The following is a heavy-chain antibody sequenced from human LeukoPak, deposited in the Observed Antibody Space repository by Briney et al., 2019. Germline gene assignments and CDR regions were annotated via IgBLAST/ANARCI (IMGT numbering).Heavy chain of an antibody. J-gene: IGHJ4*02. CDR3: ARAFQSLGGLSLPDY. CDR2: IHPSTGNP. CDR1: GYTFTNYA. D-gene: IGHD3-16*02. V-gene: IGHV7-4-1*02. Sequence: GASVTVSFKSSGYTFTNYAMNWVRQAPGQGLEWMGWIHPSTGNPTYAQGFTGRFVFSLDTSVSTTYLQISSLKAEDTAVYYCARAFQSLGGLSLPDYWGQGTLVTVSS.